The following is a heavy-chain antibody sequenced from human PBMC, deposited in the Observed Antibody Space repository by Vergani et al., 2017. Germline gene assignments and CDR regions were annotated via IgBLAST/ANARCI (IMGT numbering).Heavy chain of an antibody. D-gene: IGHD6-13*01. CDR3: ARSLAAAGHYYYCYGMDV. Sequence: QVQLVQSGAEVKKPGASVKVSCKASGYTFTSYYMHWVRQAPGQGLEWMGIINPSGGSTSYAQKFQGRVTMTRDTSTSTVYMELSSLRSEDTAVYYCARSLAAAGHYYYCYGMDVWGQGTTVTVSS. CDR2: INPSGGST. J-gene: IGHJ6*02. CDR1: GYTFTSYY. V-gene: IGHV1-46*03.